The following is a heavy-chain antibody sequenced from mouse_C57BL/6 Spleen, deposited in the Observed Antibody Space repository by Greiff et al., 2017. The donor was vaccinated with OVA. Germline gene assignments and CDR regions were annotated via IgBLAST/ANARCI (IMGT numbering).Heavy chain of an antibody. D-gene: IGHD2-3*01. CDR3: ARALYDGYYHYYAMDY. Sequence: VQLQQSGPELVKPGASVKIPCKASGYTFTDYNMDWVKQSHGKSLEWIGDINPNNGGTIYNQKFKGKATLTVDKSSSTAYMELRSLTSEDTAVYYCARALYDGYYHYYAMDYWGQGTSVTVSS. CDR2: INPNNGGT. CDR1: GYTFTDYN. V-gene: IGHV1-18*01. J-gene: IGHJ4*01.